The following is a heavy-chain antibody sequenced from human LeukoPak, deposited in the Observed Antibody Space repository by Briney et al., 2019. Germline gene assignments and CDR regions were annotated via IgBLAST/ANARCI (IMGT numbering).Heavy chain of an antibody. CDR1: GGSISSSSYY. J-gene: IGHJ4*02. CDR2: IYYSGST. V-gene: IGHV4-39*01. D-gene: IGHD2/OR15-2a*01. Sequence: SETLSLTCTVSGGSISSSSYYWGWIRQPPGKGLEWIGSIYYSGSTYYNPSLKSRVTISVSTSKNQFSLKLSSVTAADTAVYYCAGLLSDYWGQGTLVTVSS. CDR3: AGLLSDY.